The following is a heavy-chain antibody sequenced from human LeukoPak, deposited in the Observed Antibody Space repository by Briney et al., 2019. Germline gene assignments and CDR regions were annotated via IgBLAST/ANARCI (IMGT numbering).Heavy chain of an antibody. J-gene: IGHJ6*02. D-gene: IGHD5-18*01. CDR1: GFTFSSYD. CDR2: IGTAGDT. V-gene: IGHV3-13*01. Sequence: PGGSLRLSCAASGFTFSSYDMHWVRQATGKGLEWVSAIGTAGDTYYPGSVKGRFTISRENAKNSLYLQMNSLRAEDTAVYYGARVDSRGYSYGYAFSYYYGMDVWGQGATVTVSS. CDR3: ARVDSRGYSYGYAFSYYYGMDV.